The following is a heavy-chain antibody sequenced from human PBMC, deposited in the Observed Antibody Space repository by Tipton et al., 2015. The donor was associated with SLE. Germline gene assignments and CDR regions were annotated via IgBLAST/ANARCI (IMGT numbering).Heavy chain of an antibody. J-gene: IGHJ4*02. CDR3: ARGGYSSSWYVY. Sequence: SLRLSCAASGFTFNSYSMNWVRQAPGKGLEWVSSISSSSSYIYYADSVKGRFTISRDNAKNSLYLQMNSLRAEDTAVYYCARGGYSSSWYVYWGQGTLVTVSS. D-gene: IGHD6-13*01. CDR2: ISSSSSYI. CDR1: GFTFNSYS. V-gene: IGHV3-21*03.